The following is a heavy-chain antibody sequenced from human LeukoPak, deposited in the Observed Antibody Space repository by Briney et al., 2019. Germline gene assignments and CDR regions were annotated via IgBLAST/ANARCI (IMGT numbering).Heavy chain of an antibody. J-gene: IGHJ3*02. D-gene: IGHD4-17*01. CDR2: IYSGGST. CDR3: ARSTYGDYAFDI. CDR1: GLTVSSNY. V-gene: IGHV3-66*01. Sequence: GGSLRLSCAASGLTVSSNYMSWVRQAPGKGLEWVSVIYSGGSTYYADSVKGRFTISRDNSKNTLYLQMNSLRAEDTAGYYCARSTYGDYAFDIWGQGTMVTVSS.